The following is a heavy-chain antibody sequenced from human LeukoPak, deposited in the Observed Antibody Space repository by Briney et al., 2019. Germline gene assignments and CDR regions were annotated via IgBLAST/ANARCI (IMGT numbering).Heavy chain of an antibody. J-gene: IGHJ4*02. V-gene: IGHV4-34*01. CDR3: ARGTSTETTSY. CDR1: GGSFSGYY. D-gene: IGHD1-1*01. Sequence: SETLSLTCAVYGGSFSGYYWTWIRQPPGKGLEWIGEIIHSGRVNYNPSLKSRVTISVDTSKNQFSLKLNSVTAAGTAMYYCARGTSTETTSYWGQGTLVTVSS. CDR2: IIHSGRV.